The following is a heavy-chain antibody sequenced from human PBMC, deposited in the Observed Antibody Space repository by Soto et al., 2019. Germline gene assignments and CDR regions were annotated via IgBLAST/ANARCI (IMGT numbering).Heavy chain of an antibody. CDR1: GGSFSGYY. V-gene: IGHV4-34*01. CDR3: ARGWKHDYGDPNYYMDV. J-gene: IGHJ6*03. CDR2: INHSGST. D-gene: IGHD4-17*01. Sequence: SETLSLTCAVYGGSFSGYYWSWIRQPPGKGLEWIGEINHSGSTNYNPSLKSRVTISVDTSKNQFSLKLSSVTAADTAVYYCARGWKHDYGDPNYYMDVWGKGTTVTVSS.